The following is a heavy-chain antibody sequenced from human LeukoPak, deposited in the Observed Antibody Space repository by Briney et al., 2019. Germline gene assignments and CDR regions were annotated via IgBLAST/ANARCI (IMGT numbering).Heavy chain of an antibody. J-gene: IGHJ1*01. CDR3: ARAPSEIGGYYPEYFRH. CDR2: INTDGSTT. Sequence: GGSLRLSCAASGFTFSNDWMHWVRQAPGKGLVWVSRINTDGSTTTYADSVKGRFTISRDNAKNTVSLQMNSLRPEDTGVYYCARAPSEIGGYYPEYFRHWGQGTLVTVSS. V-gene: IGHV3-74*01. D-gene: IGHD3-22*01. CDR1: GFTFSNDW.